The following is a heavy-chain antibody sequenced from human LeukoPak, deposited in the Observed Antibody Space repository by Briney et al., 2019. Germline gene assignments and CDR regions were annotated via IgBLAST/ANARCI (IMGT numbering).Heavy chain of an antibody. Sequence: GASVKVSCKASGGTFSSYAISWARQAPGQGLEWMGGIIPIFGTANYAQKFQGRVTITADESTSTAYMELSSLRSEDTAVYYCGGSLYDYVWGSYREIDYWGQGTLVTVSS. CDR1: GGTFSSYA. J-gene: IGHJ4*02. CDR2: IIPIFGTA. V-gene: IGHV1-69*01. D-gene: IGHD3-16*02. CDR3: GGSLYDYVWGSYREIDY.